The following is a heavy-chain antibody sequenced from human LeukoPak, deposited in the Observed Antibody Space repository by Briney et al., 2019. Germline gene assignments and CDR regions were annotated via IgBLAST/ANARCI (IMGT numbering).Heavy chain of an antibody. V-gene: IGHV3-30*04. CDR2: ISYDGSNK. CDR1: GFTFSSYA. J-gene: IGHJ3*02. Sequence: GGFLRLSCAASGFTFSSYAMHWVRQAPGKGLEWVAVISYDGSNKYYADSVKGRFTISRDNSKNTLYLQMNSLRAEDTAVYYCASGRAFDIWGQGTMVTVSS. CDR3: ASGRAFDI.